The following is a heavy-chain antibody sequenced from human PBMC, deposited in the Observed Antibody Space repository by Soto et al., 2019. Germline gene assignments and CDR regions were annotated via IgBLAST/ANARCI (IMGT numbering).Heavy chain of an antibody. D-gene: IGHD2-2*01. CDR2: ISYDGSNK. CDR1: GFTFSNYA. V-gene: IGHV3-30-3*01. CDR3: ARVYCVSTSCYGVYYYSGMDV. J-gene: IGHJ6*02. Sequence: QVQVVESGGGVVQPGRSLRLSCAASGFTFSNYAMYWVRQAPGKGLEWVAVISYDGSNKYYADSVKGRFTISRDNSKNTLYLPMNSLRAEDTAVYYCARVYCVSTSCYGVYYYSGMDVWGQGTTVTVSS.